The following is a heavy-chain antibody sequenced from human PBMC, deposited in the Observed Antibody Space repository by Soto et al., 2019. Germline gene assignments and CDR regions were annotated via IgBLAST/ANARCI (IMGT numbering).Heavy chain of an antibody. V-gene: IGHV6-1*01. Sequence: QTLSLTCAISGDSVSSNNAAWNWIRQSPSRGLEWLGRTFYRSKWHNDYALSVKSRITINPDTSKNQLSLQLKSVTPEDTAVYYCAGQKQWLDSWGQGTLVTVSS. CDR2: TFYRSKWHN. D-gene: IGHD6-19*01. J-gene: IGHJ5*02. CDR1: GDSVSSNNAA. CDR3: AGQKQWLDS.